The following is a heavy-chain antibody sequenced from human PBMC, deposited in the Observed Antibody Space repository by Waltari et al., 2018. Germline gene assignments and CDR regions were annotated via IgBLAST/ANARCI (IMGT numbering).Heavy chain of an antibody. CDR3: ARDLYESAFDI. V-gene: IGHV1-69*15. J-gene: IGHJ3*02. D-gene: IGHD5-12*01. CDR2: IIPIFGTA. CDR1: GGTFSSYV. Sequence: QVQLVQSGAEVKKPGPSVQVSCKACGGTFSSYVSSWVRQAPGQGLEWMGRIIPIFGTANYAQKFQGRVTITADESTSTAYMELSSLRSEDTAVYYCARDLYESAFDIWGQGTMVTVSS.